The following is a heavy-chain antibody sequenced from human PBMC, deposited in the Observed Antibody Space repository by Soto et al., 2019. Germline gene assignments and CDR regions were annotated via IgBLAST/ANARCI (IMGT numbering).Heavy chain of an antibody. CDR3: ARGFTKHYYDSSGYYLDY. D-gene: IGHD3-22*01. Sequence: ASVKVSCNASGYTFISYYMHLVRQAPGQGLEWMGIINPPVGNTFYAQKFQGRVTMTRDTSTSTAYMELSSLRSEDTAVYYCARGFTKHYYDSSGYYLDYWGQGTLVTVSS. J-gene: IGHJ4*02. CDR1: GYTFISYY. V-gene: IGHV1-46*01. CDR2: INPPVGNT.